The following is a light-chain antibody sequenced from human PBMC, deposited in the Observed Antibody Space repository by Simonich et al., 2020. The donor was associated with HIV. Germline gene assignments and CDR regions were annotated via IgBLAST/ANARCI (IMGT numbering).Light chain of an antibody. J-gene: IGLJ2*01. CDR1: SSDVGPYNL. CDR2: EGI. CDR3: CSYAGISTFKV. V-gene: IGLV2-23*03. Sequence: QSALTQPASVSGSPGPSITIYCTETSSDVGPYNLVSWYQQHPGKAPKLMIYEGIKRPSGVSNRFSGSKSGKTASLTISGLQAEDEADYYCCSYAGISTFKVFGGGTKLTVL.